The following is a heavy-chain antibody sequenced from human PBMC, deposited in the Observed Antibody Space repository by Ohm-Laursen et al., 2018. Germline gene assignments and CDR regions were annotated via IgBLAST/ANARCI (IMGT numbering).Heavy chain of an antibody. CDR1: GASISSNY. D-gene: IGHD2-15*01. J-gene: IGHJ5*02. Sequence: TLSLTCTVSGASISSNYWSWIRQPPGKGLEWIGYIYYSGSTNYNPSLKSRVTISLDTSKNQFSLKLSSVTAADTAVYYCARSGGMFWFDPWGQGTLVTVSS. V-gene: IGHV4-59*01. CDR3: ARSGGMFWFDP. CDR2: IYYSGST.